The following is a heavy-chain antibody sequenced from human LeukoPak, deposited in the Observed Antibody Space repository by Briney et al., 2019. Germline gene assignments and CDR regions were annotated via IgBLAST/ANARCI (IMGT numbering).Heavy chain of an antibody. CDR2: INAGNGNT. J-gene: IGHJ4*02. CDR3: ATAGGSSGYSWVDY. Sequence: ASVKVSCKASGYTFTSYAMHWVRQAPGQRLEWMGWINAGNGNTKYSQEFQGRVTITRDTSASTAYMELSSLRSEDMAVYYCATAGGSSGYSWVDYWGQGTLVTVSS. CDR1: GYTFTSYA. D-gene: IGHD3-22*01. V-gene: IGHV1-3*03.